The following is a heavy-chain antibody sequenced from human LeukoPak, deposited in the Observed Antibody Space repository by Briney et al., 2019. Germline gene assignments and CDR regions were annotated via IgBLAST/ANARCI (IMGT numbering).Heavy chain of an antibody. D-gene: IGHD3-3*01. CDR2: IVVGSGNT. V-gene: IGHV1-58*02. J-gene: IGHJ6*03. Sequence: ASVKVSCKASGFTFTSSAMQWVRQARGQRLEWIGRIVVGSGNTNYAQKLQERVTITRDMSTSTAYMELSSLRSEDTAVYYCAATSVYYDFWSGYSGHYYYMDVWGKGTTVTVSS. CDR1: GFTFTSSA. CDR3: AATSVYYDFWSGYSGHYYYMDV.